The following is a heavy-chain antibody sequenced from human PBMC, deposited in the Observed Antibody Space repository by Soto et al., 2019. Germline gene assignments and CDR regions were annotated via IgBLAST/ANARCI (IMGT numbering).Heavy chain of an antibody. V-gene: IGHV1-69*01. Sequence: QVQLVQSGAEVKKPGSSVKVSCKASGGTFGSYAFSWVRQAPGQGLEWMGGIIPFSGAAHYAQKFQGRVTITADDSTSTDYMELSSLSSQDTAVYYCATALGCRSTSCTLDYWGQGTRVIVSS. CDR1: GGTFGSYA. D-gene: IGHD2-2*01. CDR2: IIPFSGAA. CDR3: ATALGCRSTSCTLDY. J-gene: IGHJ4*02.